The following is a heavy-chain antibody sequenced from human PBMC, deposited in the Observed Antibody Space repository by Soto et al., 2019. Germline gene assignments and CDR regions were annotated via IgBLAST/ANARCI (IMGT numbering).Heavy chain of an antibody. CDR3: VKSADSSGYYPDY. Sequence: GGSLRLSCSASGFTFSSYAMHWVRQAPGKGLEYVSAISSNGGNTYYADSVKGRFTISRDNSKNTLYLQMSSLRAEDTAVYYCVKSADSSGYYPDYWGQGTLVTVSS. J-gene: IGHJ4*02. V-gene: IGHV3-64D*08. CDR1: GFTFSSYA. D-gene: IGHD3-22*01. CDR2: ISSNGGNT.